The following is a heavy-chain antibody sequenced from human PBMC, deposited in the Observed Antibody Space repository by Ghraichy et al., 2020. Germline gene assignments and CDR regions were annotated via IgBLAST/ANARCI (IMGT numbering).Heavy chain of an antibody. V-gene: IGHV1-69*13. Sequence: SVKVSCKASGGTFSSYAISWVRQAPGQGLEWMGGIIPIFGTANYAQKFQGRVTITADESTSTAYMELSSLRSEDTAVYYCARARHYYGSGSYWYDAFDIWGQGTMVTVSS. J-gene: IGHJ3*02. CDR2: IIPIFGTA. D-gene: IGHD3-10*01. CDR1: GGTFSSYA. CDR3: ARARHYYGSGSYWYDAFDI.